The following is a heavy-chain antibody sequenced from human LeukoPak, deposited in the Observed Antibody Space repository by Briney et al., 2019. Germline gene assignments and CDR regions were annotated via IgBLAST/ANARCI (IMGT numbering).Heavy chain of an antibody. Sequence: QPGGSLRLSCAASGFIVSSNHMNWVRQAPGRGLEWVSSLYSGGSIYYADSVKGRFTISRDNSKNTLFLQMNSLRADDTAVYYCATNSGYDSFPRLHGLDVWGQGTTVTVSS. CDR3: ATNSGYDSFPRLHGLDV. V-gene: IGHV3-53*01. CDR1: GFIVSSNH. J-gene: IGHJ6*02. D-gene: IGHD5-12*01. CDR2: LYSGGSI.